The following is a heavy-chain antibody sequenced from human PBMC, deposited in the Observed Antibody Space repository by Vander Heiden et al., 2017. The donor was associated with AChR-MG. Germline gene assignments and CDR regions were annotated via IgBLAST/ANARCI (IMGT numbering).Heavy chain of an antibody. CDR3: ARGSGTLDY. CDR1: GFTFRNSA. V-gene: IGHV3-23*01. J-gene: IGHJ4*02. D-gene: IGHD1-1*01. CDR2: LTGRGTST. Sequence: EVQLLESGGGLVQPGGSLRLPCSASGFTFRNSAMSWVRQAPGKGLEWFSHLTGRGTSTDYADSVKGRFTISRDNSKNTLYLQMNSLRVEDTAMYYCARGSGTLDYWGQGTLVTVSS.